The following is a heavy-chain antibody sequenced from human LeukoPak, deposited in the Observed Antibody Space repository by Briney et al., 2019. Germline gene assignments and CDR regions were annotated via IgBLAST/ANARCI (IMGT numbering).Heavy chain of an antibody. D-gene: IGHD3-3*01. CDR2: ISSSSSSI. Sequence: PGGSLRLSCAASGFTFSSYSMNWVRQAPGKGLEWVSYISSSSSSIYYADSVKGRFTISRDNAKNSLYLQMNSLRAEDTAVYYCAGDFWSGYTPFDYWGQGTLVTVSS. CDR3: AGDFWSGYTPFDY. V-gene: IGHV3-48*01. J-gene: IGHJ4*02. CDR1: GFTFSSYS.